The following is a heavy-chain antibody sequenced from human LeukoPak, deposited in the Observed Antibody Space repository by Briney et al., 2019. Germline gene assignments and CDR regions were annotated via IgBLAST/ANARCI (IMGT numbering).Heavy chain of an antibody. V-gene: IGHV4-38-2*02. CDR1: GYSISSGYY. Sequence: SETLSLTCTVSGYSISSGYYWGWIRQPPGKGLEWIGSIYHSGSTYYNPSLKSRVTISVDTSKNQFSLKLTSVTAADTAVYYCARGSNYDYFNYWGQGTLVTVSS. J-gene: IGHJ4*02. CDR2: IYHSGST. CDR3: ARGSNYDYFNY. D-gene: IGHD4-11*01.